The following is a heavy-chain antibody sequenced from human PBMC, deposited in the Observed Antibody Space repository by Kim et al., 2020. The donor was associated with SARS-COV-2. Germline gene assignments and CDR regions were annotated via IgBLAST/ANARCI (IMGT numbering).Heavy chain of an antibody. CDR2: IYYSGST. V-gene: IGHV4-39*01. CDR1: GGSISSSSYY. CDR3: ARHSRRTYYYDSSHFDY. J-gene: IGHJ4*02. D-gene: IGHD3-22*01. Sequence: SETLSLTCTVSGGSISSSSYYWGWIRQPPGKGLEWIGSIYYSGSTYYNPSLKSRVTISVDTSKNQFSLKLSSVTAADTTVYYCARHSRRTYYYDSSHFDYWGQGTLVTVSS.